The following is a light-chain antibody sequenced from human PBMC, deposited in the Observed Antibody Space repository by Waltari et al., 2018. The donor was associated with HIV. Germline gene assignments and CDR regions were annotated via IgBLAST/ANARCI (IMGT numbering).Light chain of an antibody. CDR3: CTFSGRSSTWV. Sequence: QSALTQPASVSGSPGQSITVSCTGDVETYDLVSWYQVHPGRAPKLIIHDVTKRPSGVSSRFSASKSGKTASLTISGLEAEDESLYYCCTFSGRSSTWVFGGGTQVTVL. V-gene: IGLV2-23*02. J-gene: IGLJ3*02. CDR2: DVT. CDR1: DVETYDL.